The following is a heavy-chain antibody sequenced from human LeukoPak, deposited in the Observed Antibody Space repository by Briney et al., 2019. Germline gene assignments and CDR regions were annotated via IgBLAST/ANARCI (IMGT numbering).Heavy chain of an antibody. J-gene: IGHJ6*03. CDR1: GFMFSNYN. Sequence: GGSLRLSCAASGFMFSNYNINWVRQAPGKGLEWVSSITSSSSYIYYADSVRGGFTISRDNAKNSLYLQMNSLRAEDTAAYYFARGLSGGRFGEPWYYYYMDVWGKGTTVTVSS. D-gene: IGHD3-10*01. V-gene: IGHV3-21*01. CDR2: ITSSSSYI. CDR3: ARGLSGGRFGEPWYYYYMDV.